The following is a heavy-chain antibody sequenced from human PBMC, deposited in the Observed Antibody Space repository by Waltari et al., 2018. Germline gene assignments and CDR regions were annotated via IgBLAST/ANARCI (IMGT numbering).Heavy chain of an antibody. J-gene: IGHJ4*02. CDR2: ISYDGINK. D-gene: IGHD6-6*01. CDR1: GFTFSSYG. V-gene: IGHV3-30*03. Sequence: QVQLVESGGGVVQPGRSLRLSCAASGFTFSSYGMHWVRKAPGKGLEWVAVISYDGINKDYADSVKGRFTISRDNSKNTLYLQMNSLRAEDTAVYYCARLIAARGFDYWGQGTLVTVSS. CDR3: ARLIAARGFDY.